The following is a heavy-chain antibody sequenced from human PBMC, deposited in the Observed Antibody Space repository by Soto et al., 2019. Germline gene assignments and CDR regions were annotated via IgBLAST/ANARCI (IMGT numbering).Heavy chain of an antibody. CDR3: ARDLKTSDYDFWSGYPGYYFDY. V-gene: IGHV1-18*01. D-gene: IGHD3-3*01. CDR1: GYTFTSYG. CDR2: ISAYNGNT. J-gene: IGHJ4*02. Sequence: ASVKVSCKASGYTFTSYGISLVRQAPRQGLEWMGWISAYNGNTNYAQKLQGRVTMTTDTSTSTAYMELRSLRSDDTAVYYCARDLKTSDYDFWSGYPGYYFDYWGQGTLVTVSS.